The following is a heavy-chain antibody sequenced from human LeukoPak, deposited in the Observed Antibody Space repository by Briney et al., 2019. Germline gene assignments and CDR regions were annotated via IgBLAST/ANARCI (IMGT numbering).Heavy chain of an antibody. J-gene: IGHJ4*02. CDR2: INPNSGGT. CDR1: GYTFTVYY. V-gene: IGHV1-2*02. D-gene: IGHD3-22*01. Sequence: GGSVSVSSKASGYTFTVYYMHWVRQAPGQGLEWMRWINPNSGGTSYAQKFQGMVTRTRDTSISTAYMQLSRLRSDDTAVYYCARDSIDYYDSSGPDYWGQGTLVTVPS. CDR3: ARDSIDYYDSSGPDY.